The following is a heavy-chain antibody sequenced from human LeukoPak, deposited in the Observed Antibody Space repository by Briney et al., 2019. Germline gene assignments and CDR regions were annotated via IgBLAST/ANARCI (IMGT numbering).Heavy chain of an antibody. CDR2: IIGSSSYI. Sequence: GGSLRLSCAASGFTFTTYSMSWVRQAPGKGLEWVSSIIGSSSYIYYADSVKGRFTISRDNAKNSLFLQMNSLRAEDTAVYYCASPKNYYDSSGYFLGSPPGYCGQGTLVTVSS. D-gene: IGHD3-22*01. CDR1: GFTFTTYS. V-gene: IGHV3-21*01. J-gene: IGHJ4*02. CDR3: ASPKNYYDSSGYFLGSPPGY.